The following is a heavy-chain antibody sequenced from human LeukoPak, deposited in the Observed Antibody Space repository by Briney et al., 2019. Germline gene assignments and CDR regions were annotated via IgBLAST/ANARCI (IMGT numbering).Heavy chain of an antibody. V-gene: IGHV1-69*01. CDR1: GGTFISYA. CDR3: AREVGREGFDY. Sequence: SVTVSCKASGGTFISYAISWVRQAPGQGLEWMGGIIPIFGTANYAQKFQGRVTITADESTSTAYMELSSLRSEDTAVYYCAREVGREGFDYWGQGTLVTVSS. J-gene: IGHJ4*02. D-gene: IGHD1-26*01. CDR2: IIPIFGTA.